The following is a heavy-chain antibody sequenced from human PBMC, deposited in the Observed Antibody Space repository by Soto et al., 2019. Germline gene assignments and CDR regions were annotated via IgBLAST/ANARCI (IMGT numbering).Heavy chain of an antibody. CDR2: ISHDGGDI. CDR3: ARDPRNCASTSWTPHSLNNWFGP. Sequence: LRLSCAPSGFTFSDYGIHWVRQSPGKGLEWVAVISHDGGDIFYADSVKGRFTISRDNSKNTLYLQMNSLKPEDTAVYYCARDPRNCASTSWTPHSLNNWFGPWGQGTLVTVSS. V-gene: IGHV3-30*03. D-gene: IGHD2-2*01. CDR1: GFTFSDYG. J-gene: IGHJ5*02.